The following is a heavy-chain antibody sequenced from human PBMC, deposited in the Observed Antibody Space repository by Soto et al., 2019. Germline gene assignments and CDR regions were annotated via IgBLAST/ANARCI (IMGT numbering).Heavy chain of an antibody. D-gene: IGHD3-9*01. CDR2: ISSSGSTI. CDR3: AKAQLTVLDAFDI. CDR1: GFTFSDYY. Sequence: GGSLRLSCAASGFTFSDYYMSWIRQAPGKGLEWVSYISSSGSTIYYADSVKGRFTISRDNAKNTLYLQMNSLRPEDTAFYYCAKAQLTVLDAFDIWGQGTMVTVSS. V-gene: IGHV3-11*01. J-gene: IGHJ3*02.